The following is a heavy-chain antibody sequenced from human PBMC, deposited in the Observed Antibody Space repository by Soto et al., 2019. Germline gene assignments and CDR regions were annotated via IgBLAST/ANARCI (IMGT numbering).Heavy chain of an antibody. CDR2: ISYDGSNK. CDR3: ARDLGKQLVGKTWFAP. Sequence: GGSLRLSCAASGFTFSSYAMHWVRQAPGKGLEWVAVISYDGSNKYYADSVKGRFTISRDNSKNTLYLQMNSLRAEDTAVYYCARDLGKQLVGKTWFAPWGQGTLVTVSS. J-gene: IGHJ5*02. D-gene: IGHD6-13*01. V-gene: IGHV3-30-3*01. CDR1: GFTFSSYA.